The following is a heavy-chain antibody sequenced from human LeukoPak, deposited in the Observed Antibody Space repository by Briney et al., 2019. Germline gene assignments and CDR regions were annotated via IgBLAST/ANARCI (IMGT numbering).Heavy chain of an antibody. CDR3: LKEGWRVHSYAFYYFAD. CDR1: GFTFSSYA. D-gene: IGHD5-18*01. Sequence: GGSLRLSCSASGFTFSSYAMHWVRQAPGKGLEYVSAISSNGGSTYYADSVKGRFTISRDNSKNTLYLQMSSLRAEYTAVYYCLKEGWRVHSYAFYYFADGGQATLLSVYS. CDR2: ISSNGGST. V-gene: IGHV3-64D*06. J-gene: IGHJ4*02.